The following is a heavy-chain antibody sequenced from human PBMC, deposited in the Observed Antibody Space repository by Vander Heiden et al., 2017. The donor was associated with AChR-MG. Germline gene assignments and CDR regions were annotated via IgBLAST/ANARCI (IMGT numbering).Heavy chain of an antibody. D-gene: IGHD3-10*01. CDR3: ARGVTGSLVHYYYGMDV. CDR2: IYSGGST. Sequence: EVQLVESGGGLIQPGGSLSLSCAASGFTVSRNYMSWVRQAPGKGLEWVSVIYSGGSTYYADSVKGRFTISRDNSKNTLYLQMNSLRAEDTAVYYCARGVTGSLVHYYYGMDVWGQGTTVTVSS. CDR1: GFTVSRNY. V-gene: IGHV3-53*01. J-gene: IGHJ6*02.